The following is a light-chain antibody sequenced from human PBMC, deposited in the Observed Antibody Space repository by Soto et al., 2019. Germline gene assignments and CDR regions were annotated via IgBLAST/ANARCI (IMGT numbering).Light chain of an antibody. V-gene: IGKV1-5*03. CDR2: KAS. Sequence: DIQMTQSPSTLSASVGDRVTITCRASQSISNWLAWYQQKPGKAPKLLIYKASSLESGVPSRFSGSGSGTAFTLTISSLQPDDFATYYCQQYNSFPTFGQGTKVDIK. CDR1: QSISNW. CDR3: QQYNSFPT. J-gene: IGKJ1*01.